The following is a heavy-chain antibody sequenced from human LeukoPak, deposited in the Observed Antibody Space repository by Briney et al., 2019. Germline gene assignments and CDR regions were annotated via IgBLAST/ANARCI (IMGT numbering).Heavy chain of an antibody. J-gene: IGHJ6*02. CDR3: AKVKAERGYYYYGMDV. V-gene: IGHV3-23*01. CDR1: GFTFSSYA. Sequence: GGSLRLSCAASGFTFSSYAMSWVRQAPGKGLEWVSAISGSGGSTYYADSVKGRFTISRDNSKNTLYLQMNSLRAEDTAVYYCAKVKAERGYYYYGMDVWGQGTTVTVSS. CDR2: ISGSGGST.